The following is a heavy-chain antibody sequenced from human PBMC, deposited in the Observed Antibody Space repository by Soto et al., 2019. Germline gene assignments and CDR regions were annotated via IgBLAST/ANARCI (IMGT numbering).Heavy chain of an antibody. Sequence: PSETLSITCTVSGGSISSSSYYWGWIRQPPGKGLEWIGSIYYSGSTYYNPSLKSRVTISVDTSKNQFSLKLSSVTAADTAVYYCARSYIVVVLAESAHTEIYPCGQRTPVPVSA. CDR3: ARSYIVVVLAESAHTEIYP. D-gene: IGHD2-2*01. CDR2: IYYSGST. CDR1: GGSISSSSYY. J-gene: IGHJ5*02. V-gene: IGHV4-39*01.